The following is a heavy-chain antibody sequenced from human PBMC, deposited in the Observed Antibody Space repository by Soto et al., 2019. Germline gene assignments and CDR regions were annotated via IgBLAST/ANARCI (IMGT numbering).Heavy chain of an antibody. CDR2: ISAHNGRT. J-gene: IGHJ5*02. D-gene: IGHD6-13*01. Sequence: QVQLVQSGAEVKKPGASVKVSCKASGYTFTRYGINWVRQAPGQGLEWMGWISAHNGRTNYAQKFQGRVTMTTDTSTSTAYMELRSLISDDTAVYYCARGPYSSSWFDPWGQGTLVTVSS. CDR1: GYTFTRYG. V-gene: IGHV1-18*01. CDR3: ARGPYSSSWFDP.